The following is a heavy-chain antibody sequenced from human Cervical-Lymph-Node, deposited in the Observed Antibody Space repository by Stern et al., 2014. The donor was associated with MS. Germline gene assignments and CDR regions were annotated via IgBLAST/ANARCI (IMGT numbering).Heavy chain of an antibody. V-gene: IGHV1-3*01. D-gene: IGHD2-15*01. Sequence: QVPLVQSGAEVKDPGASVKVSCKASGYSFISHAMHWVRQAPGQTFEWMGWINGDNGKPKYSQKLQGRVTISRDKTTSTAYMELSSLTSEDTAVYYCARAGYCSPSTCSDAFDIWGQGTMVTVSS. CDR3: ARAGYCSPSTCSDAFDI. CDR1: GYSFISHA. CDR2: INGDNGKP. J-gene: IGHJ3*02.